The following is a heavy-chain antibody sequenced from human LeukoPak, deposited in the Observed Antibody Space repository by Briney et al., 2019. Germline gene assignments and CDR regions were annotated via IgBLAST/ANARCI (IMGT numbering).Heavy chain of an antibody. CDR3: AREGYDILTGYHYGQNWFDP. CDR1: GGTFSSYA. V-gene: IGHV1-69*01. Sequence: SVKVSCKASGGTFSSYAISWVRQAPGQGLEWMGGIIPIFGTANYAQKFQGRVTITAEESTITAYMELSSLRSEDTAVYYCAREGYDILTGYHYGQNWFDPWGQGTLVTVSS. J-gene: IGHJ5*02. CDR2: IIPIFGTA. D-gene: IGHD3-9*01.